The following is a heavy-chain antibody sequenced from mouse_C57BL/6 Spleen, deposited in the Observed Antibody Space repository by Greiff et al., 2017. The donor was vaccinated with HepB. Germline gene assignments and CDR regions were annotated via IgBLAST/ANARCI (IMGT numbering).Heavy chain of an antibody. J-gene: IGHJ2*01. CDR1: GYAFSSYW. D-gene: IGHD2-4*01. Sequence: VQLQQSGAELVKPGASVKISCKASGYAFSSYWMNWVKQRPGKGLEWIGQIYPGDGDTNYNGKFKGKATLTADKSSSTAYMQLSSLTSEDSAVYFCARGVYDYDDGFDYWGQGTTLTVSS. CDR3: ARGVYDYDDGFDY. CDR2: IYPGDGDT. V-gene: IGHV1-80*01.